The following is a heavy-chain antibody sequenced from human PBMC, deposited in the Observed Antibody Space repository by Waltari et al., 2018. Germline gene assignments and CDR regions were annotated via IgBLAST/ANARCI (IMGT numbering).Heavy chain of an antibody. CDR2: INHSGST. CDR3: ARGHFYYGSGSSLDY. D-gene: IGHD3-10*01. J-gene: IGHJ4*02. V-gene: IGHV4-34*01. CDR1: GGSFSGYS. Sequence: QVQLQQWGAGLLKPSETLSLTCAVYGGSFSGYSWSWIRQPPGKGLEWIGEINHSGSTNYNPSLKSRVTISVDTSKNQFSLKLSSVTAADTAVYYCARGHFYYGSGSSLDYWGQGTLVTVSS.